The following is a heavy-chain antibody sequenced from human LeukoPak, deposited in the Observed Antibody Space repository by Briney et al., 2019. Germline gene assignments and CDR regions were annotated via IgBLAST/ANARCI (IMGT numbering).Heavy chain of an antibody. D-gene: IGHD3-10*01. CDR3: TRITMVRGVNSAPNYGMDV. Sequence: PGGSLRLSCAASGFTFSGSAMHWVRQASGKGLEWVGRIRSKANSYSTAYAASVKGRFTISRDDSKNTAYLQMNSLKTEDTAVYYRTRITMVRGVNSAPNYGMDVWGQGTTVTVSS. J-gene: IGHJ6*02. CDR2: IRSKANSYST. CDR1: GFTFSGSA. V-gene: IGHV3-73*01.